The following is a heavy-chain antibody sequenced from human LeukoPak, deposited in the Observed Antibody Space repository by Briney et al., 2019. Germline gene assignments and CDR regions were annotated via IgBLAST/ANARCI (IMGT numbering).Heavy chain of an antibody. CDR3: AREPTLVPAAIGDY. V-gene: IGHV3-74*01. D-gene: IGHD2-2*02. Sequence: PGGSLRLSCAASGFTFSSYWMHWVRQAPGKGLVGVSRINSDGSSTSYADSVKGRLTISRDNAKNTLYLQMNSLRAEDTVVYYCAREPTLVPAAIGDYWGQGTLVTVSS. CDR2: INSDGSST. CDR1: GFTFSSYW. J-gene: IGHJ4*02.